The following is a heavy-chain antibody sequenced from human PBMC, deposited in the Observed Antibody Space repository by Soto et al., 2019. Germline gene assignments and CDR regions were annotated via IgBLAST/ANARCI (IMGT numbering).Heavy chain of an antibody. Sequence: QVQLVQSGAEVKKPGSSVKVSCKASGGTFSSYAISWVRQAPGQGLEWMGGIIPIFGTANYAQKFQGRVTITADESTSTDYMEQSSRRSEDTAVYYCARVVRYYDSSTFYFDYWGQGTLVTVSS. D-gene: IGHD3-22*01. J-gene: IGHJ4*02. CDR3: ARVVRYYDSSTFYFDY. CDR2: IIPIFGTA. V-gene: IGHV1-69*12. CDR1: GGTFSSYA.